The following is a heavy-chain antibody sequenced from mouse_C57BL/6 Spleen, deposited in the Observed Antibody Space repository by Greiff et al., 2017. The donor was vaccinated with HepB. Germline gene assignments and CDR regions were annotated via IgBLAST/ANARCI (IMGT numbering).Heavy chain of an antibody. Sequence: VQLQESGAELAKPGASVKLSCKASGYTFTSYWMHWVKQRPGQGLEWIGYINPSSGYTKYNQKFKDKATLTADKSSSTAYMQLSSLTYEDSAVYYCAREWDVSSLWFAYWGQGTLVTVSA. CDR3: AREWDVSSLWFAY. CDR2: INPSSGYT. V-gene: IGHV1-7*01. J-gene: IGHJ3*01. CDR1: GYTFTSYW. D-gene: IGHD1-1*01.